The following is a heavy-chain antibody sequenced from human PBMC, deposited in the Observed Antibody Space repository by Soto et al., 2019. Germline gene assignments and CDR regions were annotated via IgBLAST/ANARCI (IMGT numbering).Heavy chain of an antibody. CDR3: ARIIPDPYISGWYPVGY. CDR2: IFSNDEK. Sequence: QVTLKESGPVLVKPTETLTLTCTVSGFSLSNARMGVSWIRQPPGKALEWLAHIFSNDEKSYSTSLKSRLTISKDTSKSQVVLTMTNMDPVDTATYYCARIIPDPYISGWYPVGYWGQGTLVTVSS. J-gene: IGHJ4*02. D-gene: IGHD6-19*01. CDR1: GFSLSNARMG. V-gene: IGHV2-26*01.